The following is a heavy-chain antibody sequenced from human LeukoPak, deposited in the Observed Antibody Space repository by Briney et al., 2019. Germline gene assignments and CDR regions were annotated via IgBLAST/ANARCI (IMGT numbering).Heavy chain of an antibody. V-gene: IGHV3-49*03. CDR3: TRQRIAVAGEFDY. CDR2: IRSKAYGGTT. Sequence: GGSLRLSCTSSGFTFGDYAMSWFRQAPGKGLEWVGFIRSKAYGGTTEYAASVKGRFTISRDDSKSIAYLQMNSLKTEDTAVYYCTRQRIAVAGEFDYWGQGTLVTVSS. CDR1: GFTFGDYA. D-gene: IGHD6-19*01. J-gene: IGHJ4*02.